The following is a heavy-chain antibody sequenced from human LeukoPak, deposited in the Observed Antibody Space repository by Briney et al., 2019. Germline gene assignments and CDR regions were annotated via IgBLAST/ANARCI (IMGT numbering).Heavy chain of an antibody. J-gene: IGHJ6*02. V-gene: IGHV1-18*01. CDR3: ARMAGIAAAGAQIYYYYGMDV. CDR1: CYTFTSYG. Sequence: ASVKVSCKASCYTFTSYGISWVRQAPGQGLEWMGWISAYNGNTNYAQKLQGRVTMTTDTSTSTAYMELRSLRSDDTAVYYCARMAGIAAAGAQIYYYYGMDVWGQGTTVTVSS. CDR2: ISAYNGNT. D-gene: IGHD6-13*01.